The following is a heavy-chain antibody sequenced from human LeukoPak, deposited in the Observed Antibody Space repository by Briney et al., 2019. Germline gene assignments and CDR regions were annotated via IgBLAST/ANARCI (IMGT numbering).Heavy chain of an antibody. D-gene: IGHD3-16*01. V-gene: IGHV4-39*01. CDR3: ARHLGEYNGFAP. CDR1: GGSTSSSSYY. CDR2: IYYSGST. J-gene: IGHJ5*02. Sequence: SGTLSLTCTVSGGSTSSSSYYWGWIRQPPGKGLEWIGSIYYSGSTYYNPSLKSRVTISVDTSKNQFSLKLSSVTAADTAVYYCARHLGEYNGFAPWGRETLVTVSS.